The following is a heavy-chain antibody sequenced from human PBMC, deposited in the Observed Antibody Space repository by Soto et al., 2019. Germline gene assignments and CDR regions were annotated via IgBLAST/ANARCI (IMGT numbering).Heavy chain of an antibody. J-gene: IGHJ5*02. CDR3: ARCSSGWYGGWIDP. Sequence: ASVKVSCKASGYTFTSYGMHWVRQAPGQRLEWMGWINAGNGNTKYSQKFQGRVTITRDTSASTAYMELSSLRSDDTAVYYCARCSSGWYGGWIDPWGQGTLVTVSS. V-gene: IGHV1-3*01. CDR1: GYTFTSYG. CDR2: INAGNGNT. D-gene: IGHD6-19*01.